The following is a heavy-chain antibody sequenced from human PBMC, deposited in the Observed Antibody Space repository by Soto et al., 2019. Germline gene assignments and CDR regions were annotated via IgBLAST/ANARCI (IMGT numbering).Heavy chain of an antibody. Sequence: PSETLSLTCTVSGGSISSYYWSWIRQPPGKGLEWIGYIYYSGSTNYNPSLRSRVTISVDTSKKQVSLKLTSVAAADTAVYYCARRITVVATTSFDIWGQGTMVTVSS. CDR2: IYYSGST. D-gene: IGHD1-1*01. J-gene: IGHJ3*02. V-gene: IGHV4-59*08. CDR3: ARRITVVATTSFDI. CDR1: GGSISSYY.